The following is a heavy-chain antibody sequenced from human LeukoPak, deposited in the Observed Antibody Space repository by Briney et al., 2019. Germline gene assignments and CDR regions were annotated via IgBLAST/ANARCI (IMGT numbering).Heavy chain of an antibody. CDR2: ISNTAYNT. V-gene: IGHV3-23*01. CDR1: GFSFSSSG. D-gene: IGHD1-26*01. CDR3: AKHSGSYFIYYVDS. Sequence: GGSLRHSCGHPGFSFSSSGRSSVCQTPGKGLEWVSTISNTAYNTYYADSVKGRFTISRDNSANTVSLQMNSLRAEDTALYYCAKHSGSYFIYYVDSWGQGTQVTVSS. J-gene: IGHJ4*02.